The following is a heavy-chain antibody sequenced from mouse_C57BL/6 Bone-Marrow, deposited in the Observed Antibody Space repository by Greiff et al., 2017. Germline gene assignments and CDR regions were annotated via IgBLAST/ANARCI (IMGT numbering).Heavy chain of an antibody. V-gene: IGHV1-61*01. CDR3: ERASNSTVAYAMDY. D-gene: IGHD1-1*01. CDR1: GYTFTSYW. Sequence: QVQLQQPGAELVRPGSSVKLSCKASGYTFTSYWMDWVKQRPGQGLEWIGNIYPSDSETHYNQKFKDKATLTVDKSSSTAYMQLSSLTSEDSAVYYCERASNSTVAYAMDYGGQGTAVTVSA. CDR2: IYPSDSET. J-gene: IGHJ4*01.